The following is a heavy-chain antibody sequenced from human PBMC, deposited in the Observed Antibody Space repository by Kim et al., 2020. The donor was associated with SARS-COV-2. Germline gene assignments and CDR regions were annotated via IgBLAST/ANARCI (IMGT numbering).Heavy chain of an antibody. Sequence: GGSLRLSCAASGFTFSSYSMNWVRQAPGKGLEWVSSISSSSSYIYYTDSVKGRFTISRDNAKNSLYLQMNSLRAEDTAVYYCARDREGSSSWRGYNWFDPWGQGTLVTVSS. V-gene: IGHV3-21*01. CDR3: ARDREGSSSWRGYNWFDP. CDR1: GFTFSSYS. J-gene: IGHJ5*02. CDR2: ISSSSSYI. D-gene: IGHD6-13*01.